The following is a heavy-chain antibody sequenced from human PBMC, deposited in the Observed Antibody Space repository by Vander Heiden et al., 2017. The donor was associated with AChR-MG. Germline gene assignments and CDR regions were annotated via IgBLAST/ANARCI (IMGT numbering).Heavy chain of an antibody. V-gene: IGHV3-30*02. D-gene: IGHD2-8*01. J-gene: IGHJ4*02. CDR3: AKDSVSVLDY. Sequence: QVQLVESGGGVVQPGGSLRLSCAASGFTFSSYGMHWVRQAPGKGLEWVAFIRYDGSNKYYADSVKGRFTISRDNSKNTLYLQMNSLRAEDTAVYYCAKDSVSVLDYWGQGTLVTVSS. CDR1: GFTFSSYG. CDR2: IRYDGSNK.